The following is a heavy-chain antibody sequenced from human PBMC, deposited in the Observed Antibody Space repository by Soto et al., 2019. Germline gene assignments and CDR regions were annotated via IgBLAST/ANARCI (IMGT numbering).Heavy chain of an antibody. CDR3: VNTLGRGSGCYYENYYYYGMDV. CDR1: GFTFSSYS. CDR2: ISSSSSYI. D-gene: IGHD3-10*01. V-gene: IGHV3-21*01. J-gene: IGHJ6*02. Sequence: GGSLRLSCAASGFTFSSYSMNWVRQAPGKGLEWVSSISSSSSYIYYADSVKGRFTISRDNAKNSLYLQMNSLRAEDTAVYYCVNTLGRGSGCYYENYYYYGMDVWGQGTTVTVSS.